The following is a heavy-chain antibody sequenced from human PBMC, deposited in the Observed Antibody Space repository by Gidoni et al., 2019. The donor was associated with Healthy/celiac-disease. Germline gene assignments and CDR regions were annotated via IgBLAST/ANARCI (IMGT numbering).Heavy chain of an antibody. J-gene: IGHJ5*02. CDR3: ARGYYYGSEIHNWFDP. Sequence: QVQLQESGPGLVKPSQTLSLTCTVSGASISSGSYYWSWIRQPAGKGLEWIGRIYTSGSTNYNPSLKSRVTISVDTSKNQFSLKLSSVTAADTAVYYCARGYYYGSEIHNWFDPWGQGTLVTVSS. CDR2: IYTSGST. CDR1: GASISSGSYY. V-gene: IGHV4-61*02. D-gene: IGHD3-10*01.